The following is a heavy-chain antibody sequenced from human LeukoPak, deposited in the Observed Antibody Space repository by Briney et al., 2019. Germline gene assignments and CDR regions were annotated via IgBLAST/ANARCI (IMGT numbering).Heavy chain of an antibody. D-gene: IGHD3-10*01. CDR3: AITMVRGVIMKVFDY. V-gene: IGHV1-2*02. Sequence: ASVKVSCKASGYTFNGYYMHWVRQAPGQGLEWMGWINPNSGGTNYAQKFQGRVTMTRDTSISTAYMELSRLRSDDTAVYYCAITMVRGVIMKVFDYWGQGTLVTVSS. CDR2: INPNSGGT. CDR1: GYTFNGYY. J-gene: IGHJ4*02.